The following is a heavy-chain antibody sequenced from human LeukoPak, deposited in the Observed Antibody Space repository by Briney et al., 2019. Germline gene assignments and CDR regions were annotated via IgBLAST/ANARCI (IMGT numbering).Heavy chain of an antibody. V-gene: IGHV3-23*01. CDR2: ITDSGIRT. Sequence: PGGSLRLSCAAAGFIFNSYAMVWVRQGPEKGLEWVSSITDSGIRTYYADSVKGRFTISRDNSKNTLCLQMNSPKAEDTAVYYCAKGSRGSYDYWGQGTLVTVSS. D-gene: IGHD1-26*01. CDR3: AKGSRGSYDY. J-gene: IGHJ4*02. CDR1: GFIFNSYA.